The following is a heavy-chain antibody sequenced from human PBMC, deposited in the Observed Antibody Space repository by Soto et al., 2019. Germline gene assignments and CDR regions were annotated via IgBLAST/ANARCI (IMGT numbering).Heavy chain of an antibody. CDR1: GFTFSNAW. Sequence: EVQLVESGGGLVKPGGSLRLSCAASGFTFSNAWMNWVRQAPGKGLEWVGRIKSKTDGGTTDYAAPVKGRFTISRDDSKNTLYLQMNSLKTEDTAVYYCTTFGPIVWFGVWNDYWGQGTLVTVSS. J-gene: IGHJ4*02. CDR2: IKSKTDGGTT. V-gene: IGHV3-15*07. CDR3: TTFGPIVWFGVWNDY. D-gene: IGHD3-10*01.